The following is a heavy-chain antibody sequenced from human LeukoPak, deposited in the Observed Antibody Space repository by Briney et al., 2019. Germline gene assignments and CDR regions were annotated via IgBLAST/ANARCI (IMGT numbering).Heavy chain of an antibody. D-gene: IGHD5-12*01. CDR2: IYYSGST. CDR3: AGLYSGYDYVDY. Sequence: PSETLPLTCTVSGGSISSYYWSWIRQPPGKGLEWIGYIYYSGSTNYNPSLKSRVTISVDTSKNQFPLKLSSVTAADTAVYYCAGLYSGYDYVDYWGQGTLVTVSS. CDR1: GGSISSYY. J-gene: IGHJ4*02. V-gene: IGHV4-59*01.